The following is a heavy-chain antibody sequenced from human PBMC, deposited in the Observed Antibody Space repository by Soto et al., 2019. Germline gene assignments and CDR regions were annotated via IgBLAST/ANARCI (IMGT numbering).Heavy chain of an antibody. Sequence: EASVKVSCKASGYTFTGHYMHWVRQAPGQGLEWMGWINPNSGGTKYAQKFQGRVTMTRDTSISTAYMELNSLRSDDTAVYYCARDLSYCGGDCNHYWFDPWGQGTLVTVSS. CDR2: INPNSGGT. D-gene: IGHD2-21*01. CDR3: ARDLSYCGGDCNHYWFDP. V-gene: IGHV1-2*02. J-gene: IGHJ5*02. CDR1: GYTFTGHY.